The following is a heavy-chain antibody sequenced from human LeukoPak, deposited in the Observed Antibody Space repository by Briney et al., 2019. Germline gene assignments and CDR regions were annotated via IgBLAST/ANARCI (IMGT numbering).Heavy chain of an antibody. CDR1: GFTFTDHV. CDR2: IAYDGSNQ. D-gene: IGHD1-26*01. Sequence: GGSLRLSCAVSGFTFTDHVMHWVRQSPGKGLDWVAVIAYDGSNQYYADSVKGRFTISRDNSKNTLYLQMNSLRAEDTAVYYCAKESEVGATHYWSQGTLVTVSS. V-gene: IGHV3-30*18. CDR3: AKESEVGATHY. J-gene: IGHJ4*02.